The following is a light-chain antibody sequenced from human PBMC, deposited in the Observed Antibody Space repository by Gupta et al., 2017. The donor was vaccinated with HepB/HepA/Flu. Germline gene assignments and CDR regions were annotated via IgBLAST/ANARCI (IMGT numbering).Light chain of an antibody. CDR3: QKYDRSRGA. J-gene: IGKJ1*01. Sequence: EIVLTQSPGTLSLSPGERATLSCRASQSVSSSYLAWYQQKPGQAPRLLIYGASSRATGIPDRFSGSGSGTDFTLTISRLEPEDFAVYYCQKYDRSRGACGQGTKVEIK. CDR1: QSVSSSY. V-gene: IGKV3-20*01. CDR2: GAS.